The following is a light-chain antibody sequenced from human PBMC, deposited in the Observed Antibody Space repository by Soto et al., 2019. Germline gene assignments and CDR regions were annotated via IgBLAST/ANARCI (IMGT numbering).Light chain of an antibody. Sequence: EIVLTQSPGTLSLSPGERATLSCRASQSVSSSYLAWYQQKPGQAPRLLIYGASSRATGIPDRFSGSGSGTDFTLTTSRLEPEDLAVYYCKQYDSSPKTFGQGTKVEIK. J-gene: IGKJ1*01. CDR2: GAS. V-gene: IGKV3-20*01. CDR3: KQYDSSPKT. CDR1: QSVSSSY.